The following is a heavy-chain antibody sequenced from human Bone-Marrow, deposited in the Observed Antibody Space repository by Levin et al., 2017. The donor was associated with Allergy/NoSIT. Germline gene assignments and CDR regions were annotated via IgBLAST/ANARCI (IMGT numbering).Heavy chain of an antibody. CDR1: GGSVSSGTSY. V-gene: IGHV4-61*01. Sequence: KASETLSLTCTVSGGSVSSGTSYWTWIRQPPGKGLEWVGQIYYSGYTNYGPSLKSRVDISVDTSKNQFSLKLISVTSADTAVYYCARGRSGGGNNFDIWGQGTMVTVSS. D-gene: IGHD2-15*01. CDR2: IYYSGYT. CDR3: ARGRSGGGNNFDI. J-gene: IGHJ3*02.